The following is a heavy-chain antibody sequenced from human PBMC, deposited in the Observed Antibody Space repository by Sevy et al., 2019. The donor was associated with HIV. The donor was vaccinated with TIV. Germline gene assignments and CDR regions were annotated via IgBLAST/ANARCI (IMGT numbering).Heavy chain of an antibody. Sequence: GGSLRLSCAASGLTFNNAWMTWVRQAPGMGLEWVGRIKSKTDGGTTDYAAPVKSRFTISRDDSKNTLYLPMNSLKTEDTAVYYCTTKHGFWSGYYYFDYWGQGTLVTVSS. D-gene: IGHD3-3*01. V-gene: IGHV3-15*01. CDR3: TTKHGFWSGYYYFDY. J-gene: IGHJ4*02. CDR2: IKSKTDGGTT. CDR1: GLTFNNAW.